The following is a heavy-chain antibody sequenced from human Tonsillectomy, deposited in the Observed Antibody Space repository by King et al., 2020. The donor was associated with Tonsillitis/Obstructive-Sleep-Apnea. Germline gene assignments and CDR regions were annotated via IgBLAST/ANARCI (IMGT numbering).Heavy chain of an antibody. CDR2: VSGYNGNR. J-gene: IGHJ4*02. Sequence: QLVQSGAEVKKPGASVKVSCKASVYTFTNYGINWVRQAPGQGLEWMGWVSGYNGNRNYAQNLQGRVTMTTDTSTSTAYMELRSLRSDDTAVYYCAIGGLQWNFESCDYWGQGTLVTVSS. CDR3: AIGGLQWNFESCDY. CDR1: VYTFTNYG. V-gene: IGHV1-18*01. D-gene: IGHD3-10*01.